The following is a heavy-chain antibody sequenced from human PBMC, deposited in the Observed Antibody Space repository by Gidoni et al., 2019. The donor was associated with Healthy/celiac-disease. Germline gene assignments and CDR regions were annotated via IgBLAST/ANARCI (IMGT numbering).Heavy chain of an antibody. CDR3: AREARYCSSTSCKKYNWFDP. CDR2: INAGNGNT. CDR1: GYTLTSYA. D-gene: IGHD2-2*01. V-gene: IGHV1-3*01. Sequence: QVQLVQSGAEVKKPGASVKVSCKAAGYTLTSYAMPWVRQAPGQRIEGMGGINAGNGNTKYSQKFQGRVTITRDTSASTAYMELSSLRSEDTAVYYCAREARYCSSTSCKKYNWFDPWGQGTLVTVSS. J-gene: IGHJ5*02.